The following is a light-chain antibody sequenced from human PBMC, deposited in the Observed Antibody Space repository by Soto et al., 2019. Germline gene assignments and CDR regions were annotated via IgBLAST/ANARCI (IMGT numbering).Light chain of an antibody. V-gene: IGKV3-15*01. Sequence: EIVMTQSPATLSVSPGERATLSCWASQSVSNNLAWYQQKPGQAPRLLIYGASTRATGIPARFSGCGSGTEFTLTISSLQSEDFALYYWQQYNYWPPITFGQGTRLEVQ. J-gene: IGKJ5*01. CDR3: QQYNYWPPIT. CDR1: QSVSNN. CDR2: GAS.